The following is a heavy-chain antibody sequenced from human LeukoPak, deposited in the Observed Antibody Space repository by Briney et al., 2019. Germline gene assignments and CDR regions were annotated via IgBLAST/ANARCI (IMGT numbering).Heavy chain of an antibody. Sequence: ASVKVSCKASGYTFTNYYLHWVRQAPGQGLEWMGILNPGGGSRNYAQKFQGRVTITADKSTSTAYMELSSLRSEDTAVYYCAARDPPLTDDAFDIWGQGTMVTVSS. CDR3: AARDPPLTDDAFDI. CDR2: LNPGGGSR. J-gene: IGHJ3*02. CDR1: GYTFTNYY. V-gene: IGHV1-46*01. D-gene: IGHD5-24*01.